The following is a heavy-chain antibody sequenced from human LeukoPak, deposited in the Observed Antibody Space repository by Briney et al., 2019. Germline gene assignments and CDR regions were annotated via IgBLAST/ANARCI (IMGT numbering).Heavy chain of an antibody. CDR3: ARHEYSVPGYFDL. CDR2: LSYSGNA. D-gene: IGHD5-12*01. V-gene: IGHV4-59*08. Sequence: MSSETLSLTCAVSGASFSDYYWSWIRQPPGKGLEWIGDLSYSGNAYYNPSLKSRVTMSADTSKNQFSLKLTSVTAADTALYYCARHEYSVPGYFDLWGQGTRVTVSS. CDR1: GASFSDYY. J-gene: IGHJ4*02.